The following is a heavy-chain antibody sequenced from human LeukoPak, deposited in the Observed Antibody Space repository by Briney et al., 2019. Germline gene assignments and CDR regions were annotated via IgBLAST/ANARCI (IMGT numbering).Heavy chain of an antibody. D-gene: IGHD6-19*01. J-gene: IGHJ3*02. CDR2: ISSSGSTI. Sequence: GGSLRLSCAASGFTFSSYEMNWVRQVPGKGLDWVSYISSSGSTIYYADSVKGRFTISRDNAKNSLYLQMNSLRAEDTAVYYCARDGGWDAFDIWGQGTMVTVSS. CDR3: ARDGGWDAFDI. V-gene: IGHV3-48*03. CDR1: GFTFSSYE.